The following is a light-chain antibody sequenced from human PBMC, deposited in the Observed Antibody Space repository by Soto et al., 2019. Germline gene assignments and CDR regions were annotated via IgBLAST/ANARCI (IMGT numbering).Light chain of an antibody. Sequence: IQMTQSPSSLSASVGDRVTITCRASQSISSYLNWYQQKPGKAPKLLIYAASSLQSGVPSRFSGSGSGTDFTLTISSLQPEDFATYYCQQSYSTPVFGQGTKVDIK. J-gene: IGKJ1*01. CDR3: QQSYSTPV. V-gene: IGKV1-39*01. CDR1: QSISSY. CDR2: AAS.